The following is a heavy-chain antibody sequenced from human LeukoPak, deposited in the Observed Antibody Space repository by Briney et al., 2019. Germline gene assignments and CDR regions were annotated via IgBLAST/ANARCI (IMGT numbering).Heavy chain of an antibody. Sequence: SETLSLTCTVSGDSISSSDYCWSWLRHPLGRGLEFVGCLYFSGSTYYNPSLNGRFTISVDTSKNQFSLNLYSMTAADTALYFCARHRSLRGWFDPWGQGTLVTVSS. CDR3: ARHRSLRGWFDP. J-gene: IGHJ5*02. D-gene: IGHD2-15*01. CDR2: LYFSGST. CDR1: GDSISSSDYC. V-gene: IGHV4-39*01.